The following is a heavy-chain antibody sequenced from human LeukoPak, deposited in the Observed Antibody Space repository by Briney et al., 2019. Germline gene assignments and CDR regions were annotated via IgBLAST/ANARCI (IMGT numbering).Heavy chain of an antibody. CDR3: ERRGAAAGYFDY. J-gene: IGHJ4*02. D-gene: IGHD6-13*01. V-gene: IGHV4-31*03. CDR2: IYYSGST. CDR1: GGSISSGGYY. Sequence: SETLSLTCTVSGGSISSGGYYWSWIRQHPGKGLEWIGYIYYSGSTYYNPSLKSRVTISVDTSKNQFSLKLSSVTAADTAVYYCERRGAAAGYFDYWGQGTLVTVSS.